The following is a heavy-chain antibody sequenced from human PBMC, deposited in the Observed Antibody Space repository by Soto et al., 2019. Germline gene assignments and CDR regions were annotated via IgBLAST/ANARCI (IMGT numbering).Heavy chain of an antibody. V-gene: IGHV4-39*01. J-gene: IGHJ4*02. D-gene: IGHD6-19*01. CDR2: IYYSGST. CDR3: ARHASSGSGFDY. CDR1: GGSISSSSYY. Sequence: QLQLQESGPGLVKPSETLSLTCTVSGGSISSSSYYWGWIRQPPGKGLEWIGSIYYSGSTYYNPSLKSRVTISVDTSKNQFSLKLSSVTAADTAVYYCARHASSGSGFDYWGQGTLVTVSS.